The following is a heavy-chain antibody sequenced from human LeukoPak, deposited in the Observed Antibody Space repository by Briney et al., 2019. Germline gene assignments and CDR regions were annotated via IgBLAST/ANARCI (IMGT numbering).Heavy chain of an antibody. CDR3: ARGPTVVTRAWFDP. D-gene: IGHD4-23*01. CDR1: GFTFSTYG. V-gene: IGHV3-21*01. CDR2: ITGNSDSK. Sequence: GGSLRLSCATSGFTFSTYGMDWVRQAPGKGLEWITGITGNSDSKYYVDSVKGRFIISRDNAKNSLYLQMNSLRDEDTAVYYCARGPTVVTRAWFDPWGQGTLVTVSS. J-gene: IGHJ5*02.